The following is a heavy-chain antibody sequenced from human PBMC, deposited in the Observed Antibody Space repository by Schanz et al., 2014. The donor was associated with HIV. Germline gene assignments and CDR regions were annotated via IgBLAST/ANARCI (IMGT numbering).Heavy chain of an antibody. J-gene: IGHJ6*02. CDR1: GFTFNNYA. V-gene: IGHV3-21*02. D-gene: IGHD2-15*01. Sequence: EVQLLEFGGGSVRPGESLRLSCLASGFTFNNYAMSWVRQAPGKGLEWVSSISSSSSYIYYADSMKGRFTISRDNAKNSLYLQMNSLRAEDTAVYYCAKGGRDILSYYGMDVWGQGTTVTVSS. CDR3: AKGGRDILSYYGMDV. CDR2: ISSSSSYI.